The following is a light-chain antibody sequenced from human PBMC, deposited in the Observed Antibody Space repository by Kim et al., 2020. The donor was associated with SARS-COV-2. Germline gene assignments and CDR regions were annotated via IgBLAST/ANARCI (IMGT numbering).Light chain of an antibody. Sequence: APGKKATITWEGDNIKDKSVHWYQLRPGQAPVLVVHYSSDRPSGVPERVSGSNSGNTATLTITRVEAGDEADYYCQVWDNNNNPVVFGGGTQLTVL. J-gene: IGLJ2*01. CDR2: YSS. CDR3: QVWDNNNNPVV. V-gene: IGLV3-21*03. CDR1: NIKDKS.